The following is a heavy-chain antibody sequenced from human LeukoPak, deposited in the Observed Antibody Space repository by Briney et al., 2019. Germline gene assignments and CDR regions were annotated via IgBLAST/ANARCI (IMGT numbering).Heavy chain of an antibody. J-gene: IGHJ3*02. V-gene: IGHV1-46*01. Sequence: ASVKVSCKASGYTFTSYYIHWVRQAPGQGLEWMGIINPSGGSTSYAQKFQGRVTMTRDMSTSTVYMELSSLRSEDTAVYYCARNRWLELKLHDAFDIWGQGTMVTVSS. CDR1: GYTFTSYY. D-gene: IGHD6-19*01. CDR3: ARNRWLELKLHDAFDI. CDR2: INPSGGST.